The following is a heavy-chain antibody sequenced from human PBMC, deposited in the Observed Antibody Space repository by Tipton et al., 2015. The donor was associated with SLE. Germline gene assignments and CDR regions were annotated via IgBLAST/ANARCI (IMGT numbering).Heavy chain of an antibody. CDR3: ARENYDFWSGYYEDYYMDV. CDR2: INHSGST. Sequence: TLSLTCAVYGGSFSGYYWSWIRQPPGKGLEWIGEINHSGSTNYNPSLKSRVTISVDTPKNQFSLKLSSVTAADTAVYYCARENYDFWSGYYEDYYMDVWGKGTTVTVSS. J-gene: IGHJ6*03. V-gene: IGHV4-34*01. CDR1: GGSFSGYY. D-gene: IGHD3-3*01.